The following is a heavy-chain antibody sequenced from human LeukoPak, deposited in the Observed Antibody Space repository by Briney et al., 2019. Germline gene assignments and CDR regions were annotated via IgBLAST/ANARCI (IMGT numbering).Heavy chain of an antibody. CDR2: IKSKTDGGTT. V-gene: IGHV3-15*01. Sequence: GGSLRLSCAASGFTVITNDMTWVRQAPGKGLEWVGRIKSKTDGGTTDYAAPVKGRFTISRDDSKNTLYLQMNSLKTEDTAVYYCTTKLYSSSWSDFDYWGQGTLVTVSS. D-gene: IGHD6-13*01. CDR1: GFTVITND. J-gene: IGHJ4*02. CDR3: TTKLYSSSWSDFDY.